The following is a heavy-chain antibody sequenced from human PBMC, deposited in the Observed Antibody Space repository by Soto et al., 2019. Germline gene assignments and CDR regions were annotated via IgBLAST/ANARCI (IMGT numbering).Heavy chain of an antibody. CDR1: GGSLRNFF. Sequence: SETLSLTCTVSGGSLRNFFWSWIRQPPGKGLEWIGHIYTSGKTDYNPSLETRVTMSIDTSMNQISLKLNSLTAAVTAIYYCARYARIPDYWGQGTLVTVSS. J-gene: IGHJ4*02. V-gene: IGHV4-4*08. CDR3: ARYARIPDY. CDR2: IYTSGKT. D-gene: IGHD2-2*01.